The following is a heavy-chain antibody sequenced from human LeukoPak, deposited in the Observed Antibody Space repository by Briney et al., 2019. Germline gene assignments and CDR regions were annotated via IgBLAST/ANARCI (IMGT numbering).Heavy chain of an antibody. CDR3: ARETTATPSFDY. CDR2: IKQDGSEK. Sequence: GGSLRLSCADSGFTFSGYAMSWVRQAPGKGLEWVANIKQDGSEKYYVDSVKGRFTISRDNAKNSLYLQMNSLRAEDTAVYYCARETTATPSFDYWGQGALVTVSS. V-gene: IGHV3-7*03. J-gene: IGHJ4*02. CDR1: GFTFSGYA. D-gene: IGHD4-11*01.